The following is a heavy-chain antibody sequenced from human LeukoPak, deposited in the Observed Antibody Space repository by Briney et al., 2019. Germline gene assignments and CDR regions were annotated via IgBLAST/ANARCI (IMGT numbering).Heavy chain of an antibody. CDR2: ISGNGDNT. V-gene: IGHV3-23*01. J-gene: IGHJ4*02. CDR1: GFTFSSYA. D-gene: IGHD6-6*01. Sequence: GGSLRLSCAASGFTFSSYAMSWVRQAPGKGLEWVSVISGNGDNTYYADSVKGRFTIFRDNSKNTLYLQMNSLRVEDTAVYYCAKEIVPPSGYYFDYWGQGTLVTVSS. CDR3: AKEIVPPSGYYFDY.